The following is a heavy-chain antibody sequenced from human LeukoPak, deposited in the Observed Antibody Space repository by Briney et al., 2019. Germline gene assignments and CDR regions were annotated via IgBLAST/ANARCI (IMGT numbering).Heavy chain of an antibody. CDR2: IIPIFGTA. D-gene: IGHD4-23*01. CDR1: GGTFISYA. J-gene: IGHJ4*02. Sequence: ASVKVSCKASGGTFISYAISWVRQAPGQGLEWMGGIIPIFGTANYAQKFQGRVTITADESTSTAYMELSSLRSEDTAVYYCASTPLLQTTVVTGYPHFDYWGQGTLVTVSS. V-gene: IGHV1-69*13. CDR3: ASTPLLQTTVVTGYPHFDY.